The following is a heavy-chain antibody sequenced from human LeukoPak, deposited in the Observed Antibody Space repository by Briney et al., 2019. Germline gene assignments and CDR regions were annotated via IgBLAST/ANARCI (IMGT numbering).Heavy chain of an antibody. J-gene: IGHJ4*02. CDR3: ARDCRGSTCDGYFDY. CDR1: GYSISSGYY. V-gene: IGHV4-38-2*02. D-gene: IGHD2-2*01. CDR2: IYHSGST. Sequence: SETLSLTCTVSGYSISSGYYWGWIRPPPGKGLEWIGSIYHSGSTYYNPSLKSRVTISVDTSKNQFSLELSSVTAADTAVYYCARDCRGSTCDGYFDYWGQGTLVTVSS.